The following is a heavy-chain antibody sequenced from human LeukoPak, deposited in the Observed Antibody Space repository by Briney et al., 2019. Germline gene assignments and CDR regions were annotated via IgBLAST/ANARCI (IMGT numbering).Heavy chain of an antibody. V-gene: IGHV3-23*01. CDR2: ISGSGGST. CDR3: AKQYDSSGYYYPIDY. CDR1: GFTFSSYA. Sequence: GGSLRLSCAASGFTFSSYAMSWVRQAPGKGLEWVSAISGSGGSTYYADSVKGRLTISRDNSKNTLYLQMNSLRAEDTAVYYCAKQYDSSGYYYPIDYWGQGTLVTVSS. D-gene: IGHD3-22*01. J-gene: IGHJ4*02.